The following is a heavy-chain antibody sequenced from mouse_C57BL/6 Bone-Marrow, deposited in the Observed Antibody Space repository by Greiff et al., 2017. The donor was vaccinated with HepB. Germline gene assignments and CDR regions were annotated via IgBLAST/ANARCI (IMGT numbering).Heavy chain of an antibody. V-gene: IGHV1-64*01. CDR3: ARSEAYSNYVGY. D-gene: IGHD2-5*01. CDR2: IHPNSGST. Sequence: VQRVESGAELVKPGASVKLSCKASGYTFTSYWMHWVKQRPGQGLEWIGMIHPNSGSTNYNEKFKSKATLTVDKSSSTAYMQLSSLTSEDSAVYYCARSEAYSNYVGYWGRGTTLTVSS. J-gene: IGHJ2*01. CDR1: GYTFTSYW.